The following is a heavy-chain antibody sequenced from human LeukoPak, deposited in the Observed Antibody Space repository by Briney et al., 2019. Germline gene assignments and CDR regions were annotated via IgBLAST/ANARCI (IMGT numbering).Heavy chain of an antibody. J-gene: IGHJ4*02. CDR1: GFTFSSYW. CDR2: IKQDGSEK. D-gene: IGHD2-8*01. Sequence: PGGSLRLSCAASGFTFSSYWMSWVRQAPGKGLEWVANIKQDGSEKYYVDSVKGRFTISRDNAKNSLYLQMNSLRAEDTAVYYCAKFPIMVYAPTPFDYWGQGTLVTVSS. CDR3: AKFPIMVYAPTPFDY. V-gene: IGHV3-7*03.